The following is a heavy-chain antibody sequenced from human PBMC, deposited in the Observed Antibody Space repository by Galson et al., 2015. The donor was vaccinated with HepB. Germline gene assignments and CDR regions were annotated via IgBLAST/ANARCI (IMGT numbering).Heavy chain of an antibody. V-gene: IGHV1-24*01. CDR3: ATVPPPGSWRSGGSPKGYYMDV. CDR2: FDPEDGET. J-gene: IGHJ6*03. Sequence: SVKVSCKVSGYTLTELSMHWVRQAPGKGLEWMGGFDPEDGETIYAQKFQGRVTMTEDTSTDTAYMELSSLRSEDTAVYYCATVPPPGSWRSGGSPKGYYMDVWGKGTTVTVSS. CDR1: GYTLTELS. D-gene: IGHD2-15*01.